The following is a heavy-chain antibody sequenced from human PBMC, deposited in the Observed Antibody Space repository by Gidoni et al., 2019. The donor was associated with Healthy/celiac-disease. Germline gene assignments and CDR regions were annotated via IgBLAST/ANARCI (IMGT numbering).Heavy chain of an antibody. CDR3: ARGSVVITHDAFDI. V-gene: IGHV4-59*01. D-gene: IGHD3-22*01. CDR1: GGSISSYY. CDR2: IYYSGST. Sequence: QVQLQESGPGLVKPSETLSLTCTVSGGSISSYYWRWIRQPPGKGLEWIGYIYYSGSTNYNPSLKSRVTISVDTSKNQFSLKLSSVTAADTAVYYCARGSVVITHDAFDIWGQGTMVTVSS. J-gene: IGHJ3*02.